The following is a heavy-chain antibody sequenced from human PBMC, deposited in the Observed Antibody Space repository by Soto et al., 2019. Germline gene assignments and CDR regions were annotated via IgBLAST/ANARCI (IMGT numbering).Heavy chain of an antibody. CDR1: GFTFSGYG. J-gene: IGHJ4*02. Sequence: QTGGSLRLSCVASGFTFSGYGMHWVRQAPGKGLEWLAVISHDGSDKYYADSVRGRFTISRDNSENTLYLQMNSLRPGDTAVYYCAKEDVWFAKDYWGQGTLVTVSS. D-gene: IGHD3-10*01. CDR2: ISHDGSDK. V-gene: IGHV3-30*18. CDR3: AKEDVWFAKDY.